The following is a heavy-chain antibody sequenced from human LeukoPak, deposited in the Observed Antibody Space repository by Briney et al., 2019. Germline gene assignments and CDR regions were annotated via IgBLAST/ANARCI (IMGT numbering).Heavy chain of an antibody. V-gene: IGHV3-30*18. CDR3: AKDLTGYDYFDY. D-gene: IGHD5-12*01. CDR1: GFTFSSYG. CDR2: ISYDGSNK. J-gene: IGHJ4*02. Sequence: GGSLRLSCAASGFTFSSYGMHWVRQAPGKGLEWAAVISYDGSNKYYADSVKGRFTISRDNSKNTLYLQMNSLRAEDTAAYYCAKDLTGYDYFDYWGQGTLVTVSS.